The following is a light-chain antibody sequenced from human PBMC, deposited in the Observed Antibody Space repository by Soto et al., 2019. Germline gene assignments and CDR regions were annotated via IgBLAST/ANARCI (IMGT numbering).Light chain of an antibody. CDR1: NIGSKS. CDR2: YDR. CDR3: QVWDSSRDPGYV. J-gene: IGLJ1*01. Sequence: SCELTQPPSVSVAPGKTARITCGGNNIGSKSVHWYQQKPGQAPVLVIYYDRDTPSGIPERFPCSHSGNTATTTISRVEEGDEADYYFQVWDSSRDPGYVSGTGTKVTV. V-gene: IGLV3-21*04.